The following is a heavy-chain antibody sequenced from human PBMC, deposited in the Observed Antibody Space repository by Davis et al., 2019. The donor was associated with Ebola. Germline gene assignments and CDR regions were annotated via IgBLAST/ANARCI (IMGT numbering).Heavy chain of an antibody. CDR3: ATDQPMYSSSSLWRWFDP. CDR1: GGTFSSYA. Sequence: SVKVSCKASGGTFSSYAISWVRQAPGQGLEWMGGIIPIFGTANYAQKFQGRVTITADESTSTAYMELSSLRSEDTAVYYCATDQPMYSSSSLWRWFDPWGQGTLVTVSS. J-gene: IGHJ5*02. V-gene: IGHV1-69*13. D-gene: IGHD6-6*01. CDR2: IIPIFGTA.